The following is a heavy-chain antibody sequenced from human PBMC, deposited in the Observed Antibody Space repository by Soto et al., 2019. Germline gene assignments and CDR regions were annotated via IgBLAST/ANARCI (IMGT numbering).Heavy chain of an antibody. CDR1: GGSISSSSYY. Sequence: QLQLQESGPGLVKPSETLSLTCTVSGGSISSSSYYWGWIRQPPGKGLEWIGSIYYSGSTYYNPSLKSRVPIAVDTSKHQFALNLGSGTAADTAVYYCERHPTLGAAAGFDYWGQGTLVTVSS. D-gene: IGHD6-13*01. V-gene: IGHV4-39*01. J-gene: IGHJ4*02. CDR3: ERHPTLGAAAGFDY. CDR2: IYYSGST.